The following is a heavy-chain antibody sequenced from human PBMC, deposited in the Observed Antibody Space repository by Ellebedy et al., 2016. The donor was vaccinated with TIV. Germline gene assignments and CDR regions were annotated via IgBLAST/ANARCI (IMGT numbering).Heavy chain of an antibody. V-gene: IGHV3-48*03. CDR1: GFTFDSYE. CDR3: AREFDS. CDR2: TSRTGHMI. J-gene: IGHJ4*02. Sequence: PGGSLRLSCVGSGFTFDSYEMNWVRQAPGKGLEWVSYTSRTGHMIYYADSVKGRFTISRDNAKKSLYLQMNSLRAEDTAIYYCAREFDSWGQGTLVTVSS.